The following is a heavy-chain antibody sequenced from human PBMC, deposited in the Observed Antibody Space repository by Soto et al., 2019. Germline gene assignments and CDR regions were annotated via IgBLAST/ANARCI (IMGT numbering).Heavy chain of an antibody. D-gene: IGHD6-13*01. CDR2: IYPGDSDT. J-gene: IGHJ4*02. CDR3: ARGFSGYTSSWPY. Sequence: GETLKISCKGSGYSFTTYWIGWVRQKPGKGLEWMGIIYPGDSDTRYSPSFQGQVTISADKSISTAYLQWSSLKASDTAMYYCARGFSGYTSSWPYWGQGTLVTVSS. CDR1: GYSFTTYW. V-gene: IGHV5-51*01.